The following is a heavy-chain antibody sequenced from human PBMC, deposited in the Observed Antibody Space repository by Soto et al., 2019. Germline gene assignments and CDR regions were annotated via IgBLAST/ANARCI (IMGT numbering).Heavy chain of an antibody. CDR1: GYMFTAYY. J-gene: IGHJ4*02. V-gene: IGHV1-2*04. CDR2: IEPNSGGT. Sequence: QVQLVQSGAEVKKPGASVKVSCKVSGYMFTAYYIYWVRQAPGQGLEWMGWIEPNSGGTNYAQKFQGWVTMTRDTSINTAYMELSRLKSDDTAIYYCARAAYSSGWYDYWGQGTLGSVSS. CDR3: ARAAYSSGWYDY. D-gene: IGHD6-19*01.